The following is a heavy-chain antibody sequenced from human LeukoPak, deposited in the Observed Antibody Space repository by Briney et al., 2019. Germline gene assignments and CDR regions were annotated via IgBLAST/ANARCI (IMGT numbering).Heavy chain of an antibody. J-gene: IGHJ3*02. CDR1: GASIRSGDYY. V-gene: IGHV4-30-4*01. Sequence: SETLSLTCTVSGASIRSGDYYWRWIRQPPGKGLEWIGYIYDSGSTYYNPSLKSRITISVDTSENRFSLKLSSVTATDTAVYYCARDCSGGSCYGAFDIWGQGTMVTVSS. CDR3: ARDCSGGSCYGAFDI. CDR2: IYDSGST. D-gene: IGHD2-15*01.